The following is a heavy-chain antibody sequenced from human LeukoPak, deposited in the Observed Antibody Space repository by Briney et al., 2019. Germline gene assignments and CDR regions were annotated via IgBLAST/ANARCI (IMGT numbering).Heavy chain of an antibody. Sequence: ASGELSCKASGNTFTNYYVHWVRQAPGQGLEWLGLINPDGISTNYAQRFQGRVTMTRDTSTGTVYMEPSSLISDDTALYYCVREFRGGYFDYWGQGTLVTVPS. V-gene: IGHV1-46*01. J-gene: IGHJ4*02. CDR2: INPDGIST. CDR1: GNTFTNYY. CDR3: VREFRGGYFDY. D-gene: IGHD3-10*01.